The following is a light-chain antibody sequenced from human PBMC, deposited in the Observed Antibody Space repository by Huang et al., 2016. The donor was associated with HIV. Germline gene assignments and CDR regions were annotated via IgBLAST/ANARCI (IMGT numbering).Light chain of an antibody. CDR2: AAS. J-gene: IGKJ4*01. CDR3: QQSYNTPLT. V-gene: IGKV1-39*01. CDR1: QSINSY. Sequence: DIQMTQSPSSLSASVGDRVTITCRASQSINSYLNWYQQKPGKAPKVLIYAASSLQSGVPSRFSGSGSGTDFTLTINSLQPEDCAIYYCQQSYNTPLTFGGGTRLEIK.